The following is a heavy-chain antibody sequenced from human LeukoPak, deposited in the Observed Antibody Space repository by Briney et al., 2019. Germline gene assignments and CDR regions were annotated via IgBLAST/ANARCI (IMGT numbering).Heavy chain of an antibody. CDR2: IYHSGST. D-gene: IGHD4-23*01. CDR3: ASYGGNGGYYYFDY. Sequence: TSETLSLTCAVSGGSISSSDWWSWVRQPPGKGLEWIGEIYHSGSTNYNPSLKSRVTISVDKSKNQFSLKLGSVTAADTAVYYCASYGGNGGYYYFDYWGQGTLVTVSS. V-gene: IGHV4-4*02. J-gene: IGHJ4*02. CDR1: GGSISSSDW.